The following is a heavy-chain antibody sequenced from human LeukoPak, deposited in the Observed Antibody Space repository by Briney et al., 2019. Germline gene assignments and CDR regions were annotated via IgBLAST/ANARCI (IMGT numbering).Heavy chain of an antibody. J-gene: IGHJ4*02. V-gene: IGHV3-23*01. CDR1: GFTFSNYA. Sequence: GGSLRLSCAASGFTFSNYAMSWVRQAPGKGLEWVSGISDNGIATNYADSVKGRFTISRDNSKNTLYLQMNSLRAEDTAVYYCAKEDGIVGAKELDYWGQGTLVIVSS. D-gene: IGHD1-26*01. CDR3: AKEDGIVGAKELDY. CDR2: ISDNGIAT.